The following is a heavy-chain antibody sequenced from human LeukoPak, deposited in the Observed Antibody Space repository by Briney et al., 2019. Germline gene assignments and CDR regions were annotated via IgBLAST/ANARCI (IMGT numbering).Heavy chain of an antibody. Sequence: SSETLSLTGTVPGGAIRAYDWSWIRQPPGKGRGGIGSFYYGGRTYYNPSLKIRVTISVDTSKNQFSLKLSSVTAADTAVYYCARHIHALFCSGASCYSDWALDIWGQGTMVTVSS. J-gene: IGHJ3*02. CDR2: FYYGGRT. V-gene: IGHV4-59*05. D-gene: IGHD2-15*01. CDR1: GGAIRAYD. CDR3: ARHIHALFCSGASCYSDWALDI.